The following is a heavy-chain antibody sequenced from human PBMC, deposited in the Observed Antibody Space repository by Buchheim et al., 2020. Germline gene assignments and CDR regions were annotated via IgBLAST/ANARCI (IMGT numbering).Heavy chain of an antibody. CDR3: ARDSERATVY. V-gene: IGHV4-34*01. D-gene: IGHD1-26*01. CDR1: GGSFSDYY. Sequence: QVQLQQWGAGLLKPSETLSLTCAVYGGSFSDYYWSWIRQPPGKGLEWIGEINHSGSTNFNPSLNSRVTMSVDTSKNQFSLKLSSVTAADTAVYYCARDSERATVYWGQGNL. J-gene: IGHJ4*02. CDR2: INHSGST.